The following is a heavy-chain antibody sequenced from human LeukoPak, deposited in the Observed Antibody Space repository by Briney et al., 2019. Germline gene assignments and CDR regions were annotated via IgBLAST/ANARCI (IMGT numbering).Heavy chain of an antibody. D-gene: IGHD3-16*01. CDR3: AGRRLLDASFDY. V-gene: IGHV3-66*02. CDR1: GFTVSNNY. Sequence: GGSLRLSCAASGFTVSNNYMSWVRQAPGKGLEWVSVIYSGDITYYVESVKGRFTISRDNSKNTLFLQMNRLRAEDTAVYYCAGRRLLDASFDYWGQGTLVTVSS. J-gene: IGHJ4*02. CDR2: IYSGDIT.